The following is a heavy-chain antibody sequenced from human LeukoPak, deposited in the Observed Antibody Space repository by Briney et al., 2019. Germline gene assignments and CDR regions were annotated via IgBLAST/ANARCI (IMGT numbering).Heavy chain of an antibody. J-gene: IGHJ4*02. CDR3: ARDLNGGLIGY. CDR1: GYSFTNYG. V-gene: IGHV1-18*01. D-gene: IGHD2-8*01. Sequence: ASVKVSCKAFGYSFTNYGVAWVRQAPGQGPEWMGWISAKNGNANYAQQFQGRVTMTIETSTNTAYMELRSLRSDDTAVYYCARDLNGGLIGYWGQGTLVTVSS. CDR2: ISAKNGNA.